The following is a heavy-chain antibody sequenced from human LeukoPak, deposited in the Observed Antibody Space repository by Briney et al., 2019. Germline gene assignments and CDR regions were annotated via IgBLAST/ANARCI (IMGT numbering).Heavy chain of an antibody. D-gene: IGHD2-2*01. CDR2: ISGSGGST. J-gene: IGHJ4*02. V-gene: IGHV3-23*01. Sequence: GGSLRLSCAASGFIFSGYAMSWVRQAPGKGLEWVSAISGSGGSTSYADSVKGRFTISRDNSKNTLYLQMNSLRAEDTAVYYCARRPCSGAGCSFFDYWGQGTLVTVSS. CDR3: ARRPCSGAGCSFFDY. CDR1: GFIFSGYA.